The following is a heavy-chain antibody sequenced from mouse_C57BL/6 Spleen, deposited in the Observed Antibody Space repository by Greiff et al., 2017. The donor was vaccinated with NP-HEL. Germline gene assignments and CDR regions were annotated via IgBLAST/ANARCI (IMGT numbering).Heavy chain of an antibody. V-gene: IGHV5-17*01. D-gene: IGHD2-4*01. J-gene: IGHJ4*01. CDR2: ISSGSSTI. Sequence: EVQRVESGGGLVKPGGSLKLSCAASGFTFSDYGMHWVRQAPEKGLEWVAYISSGSSTIYYADTVKGRFTISRDNAKNTLFLQMTSLRSEDTAMYYCARLNDYDLYAMDDWGQGTSVTVSS. CDR1: GFTFSDYG. CDR3: ARLNDYDLYAMDD.